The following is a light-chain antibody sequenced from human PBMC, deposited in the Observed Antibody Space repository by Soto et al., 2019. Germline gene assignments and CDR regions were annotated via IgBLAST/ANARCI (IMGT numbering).Light chain of an antibody. CDR2: GAS. CDR1: RSVSSSY. V-gene: IGKV3-20*01. CDR3: QQYNDWPSNT. Sequence: EIVLTQSPGTLSLSPGDRATLSCRASRSVSSSYLAWYQQKPGQAPRLLIYGASSRATGIPDRFSGSGSGTDFALTISRLEPEDFAVYYCQQYNDWPSNTFGQGTKLEIK. J-gene: IGKJ2*01.